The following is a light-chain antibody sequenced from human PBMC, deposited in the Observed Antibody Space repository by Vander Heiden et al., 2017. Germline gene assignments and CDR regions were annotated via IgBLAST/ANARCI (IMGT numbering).Light chain of an antibody. V-gene: IGKV4-1*01. Sequence: GERGKRKRQASESVLYSSNNKNYLAWYQQKPGQPPKLLIYWASTRESGVPDRFSGSGSGTDFTLTISSLQAEDVAVYYCQQYYNVPFTFGPGTKVDIK. CDR3: QQYYNVPFT. CDR2: WAS. J-gene: IGKJ3*01. CDR1: ESVLYSSNNKNY.